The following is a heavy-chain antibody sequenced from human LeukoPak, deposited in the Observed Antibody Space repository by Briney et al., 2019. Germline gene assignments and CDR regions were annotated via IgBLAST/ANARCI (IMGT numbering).Heavy chain of an antibody. V-gene: IGHV3-7*01. CDR2: IKQDGSEK. CDR1: GFTFSSYW. J-gene: IGHJ4*02. D-gene: IGHD3-10*01. Sequence: GGSLRLSCAASGFTFSSYWMSWVRQAPGKGLEWEANIKQDGSEKYYVDSVKGRFTISRDNAKNSLYLQMNSLRAEDTAVYYCARPDRIWFGELLYYFDYWGQGTLVTVSS. CDR3: ARPDRIWFGELLYYFDY.